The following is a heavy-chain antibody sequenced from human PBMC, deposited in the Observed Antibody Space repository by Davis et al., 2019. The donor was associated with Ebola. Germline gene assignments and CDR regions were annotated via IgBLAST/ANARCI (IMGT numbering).Heavy chain of an antibody. CDR1: GYTFTSYG. J-gene: IGHJ4*02. Sequence: ASVKVSCKASGYTFTSYGISWVRQAPGQGLEWMGWISAYNGNTKYAQRLQGRVTMTTDTSTSTAYMELRSLGSDDTAVYYCARISGTYYGGGHWGQGTLVTVSS. V-gene: IGHV1-18*01. CDR3: ARISGTYYGGGH. D-gene: IGHD1-26*01. CDR2: ISAYNGNT.